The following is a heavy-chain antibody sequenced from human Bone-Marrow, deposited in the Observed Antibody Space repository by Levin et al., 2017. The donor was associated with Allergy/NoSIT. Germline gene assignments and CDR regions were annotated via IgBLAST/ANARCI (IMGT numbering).Heavy chain of an antibody. CDR2: IYYPGNT. V-gene: IGHV4-31*02. CDR1: GESVSSSGFY. CDR3: ARESVYYGSGSWIDC. Sequence: SQTLSLTCTVSGESVSSSGFYWTWIRQHPGKGLEWIGHIYYPGNTSYNPSLKSRVSISEDRSKNQFSLKLDSVTAADTAVYYCARESVYYGSGSWIDCWGQGTLVTVSS. D-gene: IGHD3-10*01. J-gene: IGHJ4*02.